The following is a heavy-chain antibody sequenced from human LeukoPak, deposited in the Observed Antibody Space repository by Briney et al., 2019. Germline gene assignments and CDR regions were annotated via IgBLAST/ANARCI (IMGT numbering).Heavy chain of an antibody. Sequence: GGSLRLSCAASGFTFSSYGMHWVRQAPGKGLEWVGFIWYDGSNKYYADSVKGRLTIFRENSKKMLYLQMNSMRAEDTAVYYCARRRGKAAAGSVGAFYISGQGTMVTVSS. J-gene: IGHJ3*02. CDR2: IWYDGSNK. D-gene: IGHD6-13*01. CDR3: ARRRGKAAAGSVGAFYI. CDR1: GFTFSSYG. V-gene: IGHV3-30*02.